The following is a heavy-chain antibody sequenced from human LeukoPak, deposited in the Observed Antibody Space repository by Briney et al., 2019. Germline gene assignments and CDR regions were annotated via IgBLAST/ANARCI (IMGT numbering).Heavy chain of an antibody. V-gene: IGHV4-59*01. CDR1: GGSISSYY. Sequence: SETLFLTCTVSGGSISSYYWSWIRQPPGKGLEWIGCIYYSGYTNYKSSLKSRVTISVDTSKNQFSLKLSSVTAADTAVYYCARTTMVRGTYYMDVWGKGTTVTVSS. CDR2: IYYSGYT. J-gene: IGHJ6*03. D-gene: IGHD3-10*01. CDR3: ARTTMVRGTYYMDV.